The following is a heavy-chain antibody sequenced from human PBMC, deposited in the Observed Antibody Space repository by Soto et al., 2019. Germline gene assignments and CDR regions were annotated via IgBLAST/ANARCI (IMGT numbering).Heavy chain of an antibody. J-gene: IGHJ4*02. D-gene: IGHD2-15*01. CDR2: ISNSGRIL. CDR3: PRAVVGVSGGVYTTSSGGYFLDS. Sequence: QVQLVESGGGLVKPGGSLRLSCAASGFTFSDYYMSWFRQAPGKGLEWVSYISNSGRILYYADSMKGRFTTSRHNSKKSLKLQINCLRREDAPGSYCPRAVVGVSGGVYTTSSGGYFLDSWAQGTLVTVSS. V-gene: IGHV3-11*01. CDR1: GFTFSDYY.